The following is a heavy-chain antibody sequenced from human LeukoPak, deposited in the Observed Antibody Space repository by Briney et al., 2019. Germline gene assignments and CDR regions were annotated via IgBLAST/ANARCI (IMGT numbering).Heavy chain of an antibody. Sequence: SETLSLTCAVYGGSFSGYYWSWIRQPPGKGLEWIGEINHSGSTNYHPSLKSRVTISVDTSKNQFSLKLSSVTAADTAVYYCARGFGYSYGSRYYYYGMDVWGKGTTVTVTS. CDR1: GGSFSGYY. D-gene: IGHD5-18*01. CDR2: INHSGST. J-gene: IGHJ6*04. CDR3: ARGFGYSYGSRYYYYGMDV. V-gene: IGHV4-34*01.